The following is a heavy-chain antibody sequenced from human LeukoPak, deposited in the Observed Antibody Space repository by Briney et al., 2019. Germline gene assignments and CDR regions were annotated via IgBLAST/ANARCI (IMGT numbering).Heavy chain of an antibody. CDR3: ARDIVVIPTARGLVY. V-gene: IGHV1-46*01. Sequence: ASVKVSCKASGYTFTGYYMHWVRQAPGQGLEWMGAINPSGGSTSYAQKFQGRVTMTRDTSTSIVYMELSSLRSEDTAVYYCARDIVVIPTARGLVYWGQGTLVTVSS. CDR1: GYTFTGYY. CDR2: INPSGGST. D-gene: IGHD2-2*01. J-gene: IGHJ4*02.